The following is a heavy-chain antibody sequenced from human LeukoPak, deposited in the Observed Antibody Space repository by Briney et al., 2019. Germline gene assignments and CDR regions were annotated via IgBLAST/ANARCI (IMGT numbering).Heavy chain of an antibody. CDR3: AGDSSGYYYAGAFDI. CDR1: GGSISSYY. CDR2: IYYSGST. D-gene: IGHD3-22*01. V-gene: IGHV4-59*01. J-gene: IGHJ3*02. Sequence: SQTLSLTCTVSGGSISSYYWSWIRQPPGKGLEWIGYIYYSGSTNYNPSLKSRVTISVDTSKNQFSLKLSSVTAADTAVYYCAGDSSGYYYAGAFDIWGQGTMVTVSS.